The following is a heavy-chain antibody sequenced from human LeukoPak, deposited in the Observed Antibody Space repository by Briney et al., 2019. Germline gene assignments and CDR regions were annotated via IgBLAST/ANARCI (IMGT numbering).Heavy chain of an antibody. CDR1: GFTFDDYA. CDR3: TKGRFGEGSKSLEF. V-gene: IGHV3-43*02. J-gene: IGHJ4*02. Sequence: PGGSLRLSCAASGFTFDDYAMHWVRQPPGKGLQWLSLVSGDGTSTYYADSLKGRFTISRDNSRNSLYLQMSSLASEDTALYYCTKGRFGEGSKSLEFWGQGALVTVSS. CDR2: VSGDGTST. D-gene: IGHD3-10*01.